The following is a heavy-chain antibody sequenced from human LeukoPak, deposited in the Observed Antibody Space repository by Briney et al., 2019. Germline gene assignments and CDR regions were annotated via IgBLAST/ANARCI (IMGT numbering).Heavy chain of an antibody. D-gene: IGHD3-10*01. CDR2: IYYSGST. Sequence: PSETLSLTCTVSGGSISSYYWSRIRQPPGKGLEWIGYIYYSGSTNYNPSLKSRVTISVDTSKNQFSLKLSSVTAADTAVYYCAREYGSGSYIDYWGQGTLVTVSS. J-gene: IGHJ4*02. CDR1: GGSISSYY. V-gene: IGHV4-59*01. CDR3: AREYGSGSYIDY.